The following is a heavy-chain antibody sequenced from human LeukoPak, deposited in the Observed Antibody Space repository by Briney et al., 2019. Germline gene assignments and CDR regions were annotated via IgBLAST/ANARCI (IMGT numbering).Heavy chain of an antibody. V-gene: IGHV3-9*01. CDR3: AKDGGGN. J-gene: IGHJ4*02. D-gene: IGHD2-15*01. Sequence: GGSLRLSCAASGFTFDDYAMHWVRQAPGKGLEWVLGISWNSGNIGYADSVKGRFTISRDNAKKSLYLQMNSLKTEDTALYYCAKDGGGNWGQGTLVTVSS. CDR2: ISWNSGNI. CDR1: GFTFDDYA.